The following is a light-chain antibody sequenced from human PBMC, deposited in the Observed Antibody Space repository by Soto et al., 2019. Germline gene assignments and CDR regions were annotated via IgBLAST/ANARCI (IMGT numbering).Light chain of an antibody. CDR3: QQSYSTPHFT. CDR1: QSISIY. CDR2: SAS. J-gene: IGKJ3*01. V-gene: IGKV1-39*01. Sequence: DIQMTQSPASLSASVGDSVTITCRTSQSISIYLNCYQKKLGRAPQLLIYSASNLQGGVPSRFSGSGSGTDFALTITSLQPEDFGTYYCQQSYSTPHFTFGPGTKLEI.